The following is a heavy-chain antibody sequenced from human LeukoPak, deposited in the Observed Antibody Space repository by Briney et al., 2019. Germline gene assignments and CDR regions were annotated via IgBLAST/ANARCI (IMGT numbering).Heavy chain of an antibody. Sequence: SQTLSLTCAVSGGSISSGGYSWSSIRQPPGKGLEWIGYIYHSGSTYYNPSLKSRVTISVDRSKNQFSLKLSSVPAADTAVYYCARGDPSGMDVWGQGTTVTVSS. J-gene: IGHJ6*02. V-gene: IGHV4-30-2*01. CDR3: ARGDPSGMDV. D-gene: IGHD2-21*02. CDR2: IYHSGST. CDR1: GGSISSGGYS.